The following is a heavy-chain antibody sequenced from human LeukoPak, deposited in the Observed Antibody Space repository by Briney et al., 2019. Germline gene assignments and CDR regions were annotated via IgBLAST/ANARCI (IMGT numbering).Heavy chain of an antibody. CDR2: ISYDGSNK. J-gene: IGHJ6*02. V-gene: IGHV3-30-3*01. CDR3: AKGKGFYYYGMDV. Sequence: GGSLRLSCAASGFTFSSYAMHWVRQAPGKGLEWVAVISYDGSNKYYADSVKGRFTISRDNSKNTLYLQMNSLSAENTAVYYCAKGKGFYYYGMDVWGQGTTVTVSS. CDR1: GFTFSSYA.